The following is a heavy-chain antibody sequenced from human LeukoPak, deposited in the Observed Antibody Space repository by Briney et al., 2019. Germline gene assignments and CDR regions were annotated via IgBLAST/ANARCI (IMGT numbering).Heavy chain of an antibody. V-gene: IGHV1-69*04. CDR2: IIPILGIA. D-gene: IGHD3-22*01. CDR1: GGTFSSYA. Sequence: ASVKVSCKASGGTFSSYAISWVRQAPGQGLEWMGRIIPILGIANYAQKFQGRVTITADKSTSTAYMELSSLRSEDTAVYYCARDLRLRSYDSSGFDYWGQGTLVTVSS. CDR3: ARDLRLRSYDSSGFDY. J-gene: IGHJ4*02.